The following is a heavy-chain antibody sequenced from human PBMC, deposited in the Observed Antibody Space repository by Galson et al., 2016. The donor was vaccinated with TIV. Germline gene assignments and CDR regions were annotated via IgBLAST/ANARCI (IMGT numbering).Heavy chain of an antibody. CDR1: GFSFHHYT. D-gene: IGHD1-1*01. V-gene: IGHV3-43*01. CDR3: AKDYMWKEDYYYMDV. Sequence: SLRLSCATSGFSFHHYTMHWVRQAPGKGLEWVSLISWHDDNTHYADSVKGRFTISRDNSRNSLYLEMNSLTTEDTALYFCAKDYMWKEDYYYMDVWGKGTTVTVSS. CDR2: ISWHDDNT. J-gene: IGHJ6*03.